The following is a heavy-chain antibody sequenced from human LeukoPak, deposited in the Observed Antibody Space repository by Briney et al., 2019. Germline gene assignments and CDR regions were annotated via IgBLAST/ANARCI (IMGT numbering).Heavy chain of an antibody. CDR1: GFTSTAFG. CDR2: ISPDGHTE. J-gene: IGHJ4*02. D-gene: IGHD1/OR15-1a*01. CDR3: AKINNDDDY. Sequence: GGSLRLSCAASGFTSTAFGIHWVRQAPGKGLEWVAAISPDGHTEYYIDSVKGRFTISRDNPKNMIYLQMNSLRREDSAVYFCAKINNDDDYWGQGTLVTVSS. V-gene: IGHV3-30*18.